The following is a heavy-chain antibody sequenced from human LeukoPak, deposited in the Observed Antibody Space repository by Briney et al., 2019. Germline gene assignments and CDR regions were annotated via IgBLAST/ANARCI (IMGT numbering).Heavy chain of an antibody. J-gene: IGHJ4*02. CDR1: GFTFRSYA. D-gene: IGHD4-23*01. Sequence: GGSLRLSYAASGFTFRSYAMSWVRQAPGKGLEWVSAISGSGDRTYYADSVKGRFTISRDNSKNTLYVQMNSLRAEDTAIYYCAKALPDGGSLDYWGQGTLVTVSS. V-gene: IGHV3-23*01. CDR3: AKALPDGGSLDY. CDR2: ISGSGDRT.